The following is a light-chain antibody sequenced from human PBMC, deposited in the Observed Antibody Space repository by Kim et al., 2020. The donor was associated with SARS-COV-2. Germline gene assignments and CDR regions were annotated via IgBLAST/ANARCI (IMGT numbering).Light chain of an antibody. CDR3: QSRDRDSTGNLYL. CDR2: DKN. Sequence: GQTVRITCQRDSLRKYYATWYQQKPGQAPVLVMYDKNNRPSGIPDRFSGSSSGNTASLTITGAQAADEADYYCQSRDRDSTGNLYLFGTGTKVTVL. CDR1: SLRKYY. V-gene: IGLV3-19*01. J-gene: IGLJ1*01.